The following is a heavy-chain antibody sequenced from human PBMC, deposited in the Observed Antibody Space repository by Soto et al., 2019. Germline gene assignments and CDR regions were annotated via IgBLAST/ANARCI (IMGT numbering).Heavy chain of an antibody. CDR3: AKRSGRDDGNFDD. D-gene: IGHD3-3*01. CDR1: GFAFSTSA. CDR2: IGGSGAYT. Sequence: EVQLLESGGGLLQPGGSLRLSCVASGFAFSTSAMSWVRQVPGKGLECVSAIGGSGAYTYYAESVKGRFTISRDNSKNTLYLQMNGLRAEVTVVYYCAKRSGRDDGNFDDWGQGILVIVSS. V-gene: IGHV3-23*01. J-gene: IGHJ4*02.